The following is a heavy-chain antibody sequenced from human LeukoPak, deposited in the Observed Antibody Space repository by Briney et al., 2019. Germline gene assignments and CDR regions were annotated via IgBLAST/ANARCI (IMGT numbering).Heavy chain of an antibody. CDR2: INHSGST. V-gene: IGHV4-34*01. J-gene: IGHJ5*02. Sequence: SETPSLTCAVYGGSFSGYYWSWIRQPPGKGLEWIGEINHSGSTNYNPSLKSRVTISVDTSKNQFSLKLSSVTAADTAVYYCARGSSGWYRGWFDPWGQGTLVTVSS. CDR1: GGSFSGYY. CDR3: ARGSSGWYRGWFDP. D-gene: IGHD6-19*01.